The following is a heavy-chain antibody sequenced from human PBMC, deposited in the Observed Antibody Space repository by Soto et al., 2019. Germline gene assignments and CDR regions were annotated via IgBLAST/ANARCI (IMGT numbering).Heavy chain of an antibody. CDR2: INGDGRRI. V-gene: IGHV3-74*01. J-gene: IGHJ4*02. D-gene: IGHD2-21*02. Sequence: GGSLRLSCGASGFTFGSYWMHWVRQVPGKGLVWVSCINGDGRRIDYADSVKGRFTISRDNARNTVYLQLNSLRAEATAVYYCSRDNRQSPTGHCSHDYWGQGTPVTVSS. CDR3: SRDNRQSPTGHCSHDY. CDR1: GFTFGSYW.